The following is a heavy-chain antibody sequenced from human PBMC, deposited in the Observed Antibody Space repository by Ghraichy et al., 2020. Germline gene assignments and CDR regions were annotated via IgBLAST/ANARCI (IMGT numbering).Heavy chain of an antibody. D-gene: IGHD2/OR15-2a*01. Sequence: SETLSLTCAVYGGSFSGYYWSWIRQPPGKGLEWIGEINHSGSTNYNPSLKSRVTISVDTSKNQFSLKLSSVTAADTAVYYCARGKGKYWGPPGMYWYFDLWGRGTLVTVSS. CDR2: INHSGST. CDR1: GGSFSGYY. CDR3: ARGKGKYWGPPGMYWYFDL. V-gene: IGHV4-34*01. J-gene: IGHJ2*01.